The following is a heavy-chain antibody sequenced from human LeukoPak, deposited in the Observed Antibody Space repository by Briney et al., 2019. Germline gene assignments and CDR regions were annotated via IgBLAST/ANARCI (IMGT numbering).Heavy chain of an antibody. CDR1: GGSFSCYY. D-gene: IGHD6-13*01. CDR3: ARAQDSPAAGGTAVDYYFDY. J-gene: IGHJ4*02. V-gene: IGHV4-34*01. CDR2: INHSGST. Sequence: RPSETLSLTCAVYGGSFSCYYWSWIRQPPGKGLEWIGEINHSGSTNYNPSLKSRVTISVDTSKNQFSLKLSSVTAADTAVYYCARAQDSPAAGGTAVDYYFDYWGQGTLVTVSS.